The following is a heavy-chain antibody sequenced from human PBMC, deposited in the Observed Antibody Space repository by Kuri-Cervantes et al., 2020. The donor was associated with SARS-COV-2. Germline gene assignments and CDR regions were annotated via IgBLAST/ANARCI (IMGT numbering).Heavy chain of an antibody. V-gene: IGHV4-34*09. CDR2: INHSGST. J-gene: IGHJ6*03. D-gene: IGHD3-10*01. CDR3: ALGSGSTSYYFYYYMDI. Sequence: SQTLSLTCAVYGGSFSGYYWSWIRQPPGKGLEWIGEINHSGSTYYNPSLKSRVSMSVDTSKNQFSLKLSSVTAADSAVYYCALGSGSTSYYFYYYMDIWGQGRTVTVSS. CDR1: GGSFSGYY.